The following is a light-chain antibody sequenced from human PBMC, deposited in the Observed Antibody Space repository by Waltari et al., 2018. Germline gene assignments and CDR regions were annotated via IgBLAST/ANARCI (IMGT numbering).Light chain of an antibody. Sequence: EVVLTQSPATLSLSPGERATLSCRASQSIRTYLAWYQQKPVPTPRHLIYDASKRATDIPVRFSGSGSGTDFILTISSLEPEDFAIYYCQQRNNWPLTFGGGTKVEIK. CDR3: QQRNNWPLT. V-gene: IGKV3-11*01. CDR2: DAS. J-gene: IGKJ4*01. CDR1: QSIRTY.